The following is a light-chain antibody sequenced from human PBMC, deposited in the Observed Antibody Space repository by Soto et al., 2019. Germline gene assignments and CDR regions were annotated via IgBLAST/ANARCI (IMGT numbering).Light chain of an antibody. Sequence: QSVLTQPPSVSGAPGQRVTISCTGSSSNIGAGYDVQWYQQLPGTAPKLLIFGNFNRPSGVPDRFSGSKSGISASLAIAGLQAEDEADYYCQSYDSSGVLFGGGTKLTVL. J-gene: IGLJ3*02. CDR3: QSYDSSGVL. CDR1: SSNIGAGYD. CDR2: GNF. V-gene: IGLV1-40*01.